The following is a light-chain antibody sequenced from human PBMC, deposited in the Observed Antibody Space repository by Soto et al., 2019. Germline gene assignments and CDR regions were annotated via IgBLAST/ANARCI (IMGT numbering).Light chain of an antibody. CDR1: QSVGSN. CDR3: QQYNGWPPT. CDR2: GAS. Sequence: EIVMTQSPATLSVSPGERAALSCRASQSVGSNLAWYQQKPGQAPRLLIYGASSRATGIPARFSGSGSGTEFTLTISSLQSEDFAVYYCQQYNGWPPTFGQGTRLEI. V-gene: IGKV3-15*01. J-gene: IGKJ5*01.